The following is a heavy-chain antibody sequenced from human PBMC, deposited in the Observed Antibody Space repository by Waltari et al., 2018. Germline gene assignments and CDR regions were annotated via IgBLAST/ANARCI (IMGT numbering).Heavy chain of an antibody. D-gene: IGHD5-18*01. Sequence: QVQLQESGPGLVKPSETLSLTCAVSGYSISSGYYWGWIRQPPGKGLEWIGSIYHRGSTYYNPSLKRRVTISVDTSKNQFSLKLSSVTAADTAVYYCAGHITKDTAMVNLDYWGQGTLVTVSS. V-gene: IGHV4-38-2*01. CDR3: AGHITKDTAMVNLDY. CDR2: IYHRGST. CDR1: GYSISSGYY. J-gene: IGHJ4*02.